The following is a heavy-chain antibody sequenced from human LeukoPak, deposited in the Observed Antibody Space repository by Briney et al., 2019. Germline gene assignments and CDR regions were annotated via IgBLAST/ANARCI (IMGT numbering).Heavy chain of an antibody. CDR2: ISAYNGNT. CDR1: GYTFTSYG. CDR3: ARDGLLWFGELSYYYMDV. D-gene: IGHD3-10*01. V-gene: IGHV1-18*01. J-gene: IGHJ6*03. Sequence: GASVKVSCKASGYTFTSYGISWVRQAPGQGLEWMGWISAYNGNTNYAQKLQGRVTMTTDTPTSTAYMELRSLRSDDTAVYYCARDGLLWFGELSYYYMDVWGKGTTVTISS.